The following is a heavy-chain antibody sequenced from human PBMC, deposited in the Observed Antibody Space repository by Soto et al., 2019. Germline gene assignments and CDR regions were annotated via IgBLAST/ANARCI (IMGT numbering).Heavy chain of an antibody. J-gene: IGHJ5*02. CDR3: ARVVGEDYDFWSGYFNWFDP. D-gene: IGHD3-3*01. Sequence: SETLSLTCTVSGGSISSYYGSWIRQPAGKGLEWIGRIYTSGSTNYNPSLKSRVTMSVDTSKNQFSLKLSSVTAADTAVYYCARVVGEDYDFWSGYFNWFDPWGQGTLVTVSS. CDR2: IYTSGST. CDR1: GGSISSYY. V-gene: IGHV4-4*07.